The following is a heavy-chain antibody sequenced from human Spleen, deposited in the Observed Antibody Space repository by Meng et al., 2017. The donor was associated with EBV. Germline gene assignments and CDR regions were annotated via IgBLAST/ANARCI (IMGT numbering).Heavy chain of an antibody. CDR1: DGSFSAFY. V-gene: IGHV4-34*01. D-gene: IGHD3-10*01. Sequence: QGPIQQWGEGLLKPSGTLSLTCAVYDGSFSAFYWNWFRQSPGKGLEWIGEINHSGSTNYNPSLKSRVTMSVDTSKNQFSLKLSSLTAADTAMYYCAIGVTLVRGYWGQGTLVTVSS. J-gene: IGHJ4*02. CDR2: INHSGST. CDR3: AIGVTLVRGY.